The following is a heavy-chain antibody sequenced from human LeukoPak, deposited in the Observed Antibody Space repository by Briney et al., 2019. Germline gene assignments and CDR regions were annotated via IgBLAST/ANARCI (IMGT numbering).Heavy chain of an antibody. CDR3: ARWAVGQYYYGSGSFDY. CDR1: GGSISSGSYY. D-gene: IGHD3-10*01. V-gene: IGHV4-61*02. Sequence: SETLSLTCTVSGGSISSGSYYWSWIRQPAGKGLEWIGRIYTSGSTNYNPSLKSRVTISVDTSKNQFSLKLSSVTAADTAVYYCARWAVGQYYYGSGSFDYWGQGTLVTVSS. CDR2: IYTSGST. J-gene: IGHJ4*02.